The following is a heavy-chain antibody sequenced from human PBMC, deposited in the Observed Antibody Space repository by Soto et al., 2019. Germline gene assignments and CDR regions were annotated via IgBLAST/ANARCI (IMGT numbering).Heavy chain of an antibody. Sequence: GGSLRLSCAASGFTFSDYYMSWIRQAPGKGLEWISSISSSAGTIYYGDSVKCRFTISRDNAKNSLFLQVNSLRAEDTAVYYCARDRLANVWGQGTTVTVSS. V-gene: IGHV3-11*01. CDR1: GFTFSDYY. CDR3: ARDRLANV. J-gene: IGHJ6*02. D-gene: IGHD6-19*01. CDR2: ISSSAGTI.